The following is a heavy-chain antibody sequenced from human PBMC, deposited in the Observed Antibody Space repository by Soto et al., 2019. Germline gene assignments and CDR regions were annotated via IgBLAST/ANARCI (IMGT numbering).Heavy chain of an antibody. CDR1: GDSISSNKYW. D-gene: IGHD1-1*01. CDR3: ARSTGNEVGFFHY. CDR2: VFYSGRT. V-gene: IGHV4-39*02. J-gene: IGHJ4*02. Sequence: QLELQESGPGLVKPSETLSLTCTVSGDSISSNKYWWGWIRQPPGKGLEWIGSVFYSGRTYYSPSLESRVIISADTSNNHFSLTLSSVTAADTAFYFCARSTGNEVGFFHYWGQGTLVTVSS.